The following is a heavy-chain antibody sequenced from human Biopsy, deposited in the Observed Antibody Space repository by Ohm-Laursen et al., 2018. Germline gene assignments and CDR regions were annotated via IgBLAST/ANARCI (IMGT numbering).Heavy chain of an antibody. Sequence: GSLRLSCAASGFTFNSNEMNWVRQAPGKGLEWISYITGSSSTIYYADSVKGRFTISRENAKNSLYLQRNSLRAEDTAVYYCTRLAYYYYYGMDVWGQGTTVTVSS. J-gene: IGHJ6*02. CDR2: ITGSSSTI. CDR3: TRLAYYYYYGMDV. V-gene: IGHV3-48*03. CDR1: GFTFNSNE. D-gene: IGHD2-21*01.